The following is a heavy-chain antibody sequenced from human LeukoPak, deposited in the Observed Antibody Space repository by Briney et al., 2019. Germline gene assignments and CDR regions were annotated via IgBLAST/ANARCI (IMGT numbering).Heavy chain of an antibody. D-gene: IGHD3-10*01. CDR1: GGTFSSYA. Sequence: SVKVSCKASGGTFSSYAISWVRQAPGQRLEWMGGIIPIFGTANYAQKFQGRVTITADESTSTAYMELSSLRSEDTAVYYCASVTLGQAYYFDYWGQGTLVTVSS. J-gene: IGHJ4*02. V-gene: IGHV1-69*13. CDR3: ASVTLGQAYYFDY. CDR2: IIPIFGTA.